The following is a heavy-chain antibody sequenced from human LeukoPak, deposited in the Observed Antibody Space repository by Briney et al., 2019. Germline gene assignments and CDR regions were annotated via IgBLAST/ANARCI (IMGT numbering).Heavy chain of an antibody. CDR1: GFTFSSYS. J-gene: IGHJ4*02. CDR3: ARDGGYYYDSSGYYYGGTDY. D-gene: IGHD3-22*01. V-gene: IGHV3-21*01. CDR2: ISSSSSYI. Sequence: GGSLRLSCAASGFTFSSYSMNWVRQAPGKGLEWVSSISSSSSYIYYADSVKGRFTISRDNAKNSLYLQMNSLRAEDTAAYYCARDGGYYYDSSGYYYGGTDYWGQGTLVTVSS.